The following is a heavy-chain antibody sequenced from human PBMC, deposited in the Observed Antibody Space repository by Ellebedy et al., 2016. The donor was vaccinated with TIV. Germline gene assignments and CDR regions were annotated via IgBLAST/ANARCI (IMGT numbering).Heavy chain of an antibody. CDR2: VYHSGSI. J-gene: IGHJ3*01. Sequence: MPSETLSLTCVVSGDSINSENFWSWVRQTPGKLLEWIGEVYHSGSIHYNPSLKSRVTISIDKSKNQFSLNMNPMTAADTAVYYCARRNYPSAFDVWGRGAMVTVSS. CDR1: GDSINSENF. V-gene: IGHV4-4*02. CDR3: ARRNYPSAFDV. D-gene: IGHD1-7*01.